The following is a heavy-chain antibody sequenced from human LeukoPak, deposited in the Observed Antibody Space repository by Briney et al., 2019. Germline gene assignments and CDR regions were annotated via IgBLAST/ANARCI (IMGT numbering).Heavy chain of an antibody. CDR1: GGSISSYY. J-gene: IGHJ5*02. Sequence: SETLSLTCTVSGGSISSYYWSWIRQPPGKGLEWIGYIYYSGSTNYNPSLKSRVTISVDTPKNQFSLKLSSVTAADTAVYYCARLYCSSTSCYFGTQWFDPWGQGTLVTVSS. CDR2: IYYSGST. CDR3: ARLYCSSTSCYFGTQWFDP. D-gene: IGHD2-2*01. V-gene: IGHV4-59*01.